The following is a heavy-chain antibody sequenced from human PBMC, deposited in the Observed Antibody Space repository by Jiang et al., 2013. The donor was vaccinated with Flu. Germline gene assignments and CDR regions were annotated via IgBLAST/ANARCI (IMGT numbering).Heavy chain of an antibody. V-gene: IGHV7-4-1*02. J-gene: IGHJ4*02. Sequence: MGWINTNTGKPTYAQGFTGRFVFSLDTSVSTAYLQISSLKAEDTAVYYCVSGLSSHGSDYWGQGTLVTVSS. D-gene: IGHD1-1*01. CDR3: VSGLSSHGSDY. CDR2: INTNTGKP.